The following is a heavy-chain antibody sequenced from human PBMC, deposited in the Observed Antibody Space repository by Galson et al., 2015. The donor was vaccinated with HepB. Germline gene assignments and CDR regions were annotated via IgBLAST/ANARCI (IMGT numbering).Heavy chain of an antibody. V-gene: IGHV3-9*01. Sequence: SLRLSCAASGFTFDDYAMHWVRQAPGKGLEWVSGVSWDSGSIGYADSVKGRFTISRDNAKSSLFLQMNSLRTEDTALYYCAKDQGSSSPTYYYYAMDVWGQGTTVTVSS. J-gene: IGHJ6*02. CDR3: AKDQGSSSPTYYYYAMDV. D-gene: IGHD6-13*01. CDR1: GFTFDDYA. CDR2: VSWDSGSI.